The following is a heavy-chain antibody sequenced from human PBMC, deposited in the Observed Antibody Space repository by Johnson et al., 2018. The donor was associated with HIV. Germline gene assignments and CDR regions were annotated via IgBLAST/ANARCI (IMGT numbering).Heavy chain of an antibody. Sequence: QVQLVESGGGVVQPGRSLRLSCAASGFRFSTYALHWVRQTPGKGLEWVALISDDGNNKYYADSVKGRIIISRYNSKNTLYLHMNTLRAEDTALYSCARDRGERAPLCAFDIWGQGTMVTVSS. CDR1: GFRFSTYA. CDR2: ISDDGNNK. V-gene: IGHV3-30-3*01. CDR3: ARDRGERAPLCAFDI. J-gene: IGHJ3*02. D-gene: IGHD3-10*01.